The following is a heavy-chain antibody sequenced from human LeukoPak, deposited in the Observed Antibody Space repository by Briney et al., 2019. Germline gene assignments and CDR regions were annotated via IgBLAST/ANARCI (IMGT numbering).Heavy chain of an antibody. V-gene: IGHV4-4*02. Sequence: SETLSLTCAVSGGSISSSNWWSWVRQPPGKGLEWIGEIYHSGSTNYNPSLKSRVTISVDKSKNQFSLKLSSVTAADTAVYYCARRYITIFGVVITSDAFDIWGQGTLVTVSS. CDR1: GGSISSSNW. D-gene: IGHD3-3*01. CDR3: ARRYITIFGVVITSDAFDI. J-gene: IGHJ3*02. CDR2: IYHSGST.